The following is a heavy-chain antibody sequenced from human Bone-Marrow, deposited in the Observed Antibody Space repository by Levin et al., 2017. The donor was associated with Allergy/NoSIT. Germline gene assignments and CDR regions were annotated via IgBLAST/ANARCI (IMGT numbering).Heavy chain of an antibody. CDR1: GYTFTDFY. D-gene: IGHD2-15*01. V-gene: IGHV1-8*02. CDR3: ARGDCYSGSCYGPDWFDP. Sequence: ASVKVSCKASGYTFTDFYIHWVRQAPGQGLEWMGYINPNSGNTGYAQKFQGRVTVTRNSSITTAYMELSGLRSEDTAMYYCARGDCYSGSCYGPDWFDPWGQGTQVTVSS. J-gene: IGHJ5*02. CDR2: INPNSGNT.